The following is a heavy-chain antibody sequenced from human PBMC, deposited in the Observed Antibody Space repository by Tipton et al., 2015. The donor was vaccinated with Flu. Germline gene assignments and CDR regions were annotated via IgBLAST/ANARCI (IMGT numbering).Heavy chain of an antibody. V-gene: IGHV4-38-2*02. Sequence: TLSLTCTVSGYSISSGYYWGWIRQPPGKGLEWIGSIYHSGSTYYNPSLKSRVTISVDTSKNQFSLKLSSVTAADTAVYYCARVRVGVAAAGHFDYWGQGTLVTVSS. CDR2: IYHSGST. D-gene: IGHD6-13*01. J-gene: IGHJ4*02. CDR1: GYSISSGYY. CDR3: ARVRVGVAAAGHFDY.